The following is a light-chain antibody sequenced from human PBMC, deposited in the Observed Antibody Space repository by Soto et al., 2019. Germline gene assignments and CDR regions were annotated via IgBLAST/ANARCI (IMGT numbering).Light chain of an antibody. J-gene: IGKJ4*01. CDR3: QQYSTYPLT. Sequence: DIQMTQSPSTLSGSVGDRVTITCRASQTISSWLAWYQQKPGKAPQILIYDASKLEPGVPSRLSGGGSGTEFTLTISSLQPDDFATYYCQQYSTYPLTFGGGTKVDI. CDR1: QTISSW. V-gene: IGKV1-5*01. CDR2: DAS.